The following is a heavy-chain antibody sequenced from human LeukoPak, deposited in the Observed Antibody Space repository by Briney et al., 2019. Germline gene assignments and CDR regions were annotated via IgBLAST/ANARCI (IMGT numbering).Heavy chain of an antibody. CDR1: GFTFSDYY. Sequence: GESLRLCCAASGFTFSDYYMTWIRQAPGKGLEWISYISTSAGTIYYTDSVKGRFTISRDNAKNSLYLQMNSLRAEDTAVYYCARDAIDSSGFDFDYWGQGTLVTVSS. CDR2: ISTSAGTI. V-gene: IGHV3-11*01. CDR3: ARDAIDSSGFDFDY. J-gene: IGHJ4*02. D-gene: IGHD3-22*01.